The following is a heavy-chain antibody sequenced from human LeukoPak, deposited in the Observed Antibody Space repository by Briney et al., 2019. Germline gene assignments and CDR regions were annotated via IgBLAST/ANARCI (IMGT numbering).Heavy chain of an antibody. CDR2: ILPGDSDT. CDR3: ARQYYETLTGPNWFDA. V-gene: IGHV5-51*01. J-gene: IGHJ5*02. CDR1: GYTFTNYW. Sequence: ISCKGSGYTFTNYWIGWVRQMPGKGLEWMGIILPGDSDTRYSPSFKGQVTISVDKSINTAYLQWSSLKAPDTAMYYCARQYYETLTGPNWFDAWGQGTLVTVSS. D-gene: IGHD3-9*01.